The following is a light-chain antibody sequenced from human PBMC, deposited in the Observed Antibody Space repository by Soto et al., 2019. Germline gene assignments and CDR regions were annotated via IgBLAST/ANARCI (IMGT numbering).Light chain of an antibody. CDR3: QQLNSYPIS. Sequence: IQLTQSPSSLSASVGDRVTITCRASQGISSYLAWYQQKPGKAPKLLIYAASTLQSGVPSRFSGSGSGTDFTLPISSLQPEDLATYYCQQLNSYPISFGGGTKVEIK. V-gene: IGKV1-9*01. J-gene: IGKJ4*01. CDR2: AAS. CDR1: QGISSY.